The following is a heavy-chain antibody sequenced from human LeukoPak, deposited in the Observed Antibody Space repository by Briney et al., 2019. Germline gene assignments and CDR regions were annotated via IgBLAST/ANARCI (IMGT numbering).Heavy chain of an antibody. CDR1: GGSISSSSYY. CDR3: AKDPSPLTYYDILTGQGGWFDP. D-gene: IGHD3-9*01. CDR2: IYYSGST. Sequence: NPSETLSLTCTVSGGSISSSSYYWGWIRQPPGKGLEWIGSIYYSGSTYYNPSLKSRVTISVDTSKNQFSLKLSSVTAADTAVYYCAKDPSPLTYYDILTGQGGWFDPWGQGTLVTVSS. V-gene: IGHV4-39*07. J-gene: IGHJ5*02.